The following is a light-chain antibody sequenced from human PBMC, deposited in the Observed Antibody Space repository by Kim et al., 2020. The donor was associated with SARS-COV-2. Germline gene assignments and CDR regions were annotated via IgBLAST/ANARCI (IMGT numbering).Light chain of an antibody. J-gene: IGLJ1*01. CDR1: SSDVGHHG. V-gene: IGLV10-54*04. Sequence: QTATLTCTGNSSDVGHHGAAWLQHHQGHPPNLLSYRDDSRPSGISERFSASRSGDTASLTISGLQPEDEADYYCSAWDGTLRGYVFGTGTKVTVL. CDR2: RDD. CDR3: SAWDGTLRGYV.